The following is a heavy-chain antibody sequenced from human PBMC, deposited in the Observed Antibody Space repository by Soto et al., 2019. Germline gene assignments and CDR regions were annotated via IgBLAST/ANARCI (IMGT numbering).Heavy chain of an antibody. CDR3: ARGPFDY. J-gene: IGHJ4*02. V-gene: IGHV3-7*05. CDR2: IKEDGTEK. CDR1: GFTYSSYW. Sequence: EVQLVESGGGLVQPGGSLRLSCAASGFTYSSYWMTWVRQAPGKGLEWVANIKEDGTEKNYVDSVKGRFTISRDNAKNSLSLQMNNLRAEDTAVYFCARGPFDYSGRGTLVTVSS.